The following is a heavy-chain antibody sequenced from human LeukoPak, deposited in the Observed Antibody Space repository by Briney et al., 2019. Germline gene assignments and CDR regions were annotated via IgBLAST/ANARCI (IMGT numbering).Heavy chain of an antibody. V-gene: IGHV3-7*01. J-gene: IGHJ4*02. CDR2: IKQDGSEK. CDR1: EFTFSSYW. Sequence: GGSLRLSCAASEFTFSSYWMSWVRQAPGKGREWVANIKQDGSEKYYVDSVKGRFTISRDNAKNSLYLQMNSLRAEDTAVYYCARERTMVRGVISYSDYWGQGTLVTVSS. D-gene: IGHD3-10*01. CDR3: ARERTMVRGVISYSDY.